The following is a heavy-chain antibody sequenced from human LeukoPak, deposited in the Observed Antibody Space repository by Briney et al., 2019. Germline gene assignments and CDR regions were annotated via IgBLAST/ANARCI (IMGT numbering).Heavy chain of an antibody. J-gene: IGHJ4*02. D-gene: IGHD3-10*01. Sequence: SETLSLTCTVSGGSISSSSYYWGWIRQPPGKGLEWIGSIYYSGSTYYNPSLKSRVTISVDTSKNQFSLKLSSVTAADTAVYYCARVGYLLWFGVDYWGQGTLVTVSS. CDR1: GGSISSSSYY. CDR2: IYYSGST. CDR3: ARVGYLLWFGVDY. V-gene: IGHV4-39*07.